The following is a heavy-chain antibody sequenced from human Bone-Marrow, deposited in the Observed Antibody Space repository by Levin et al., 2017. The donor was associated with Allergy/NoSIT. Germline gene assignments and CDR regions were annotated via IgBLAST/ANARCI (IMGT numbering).Heavy chain of an antibody. CDR3: AKEMTPYCSSSSCYMPDY. D-gene: IGHD2-2*02. J-gene: IGHJ4*02. CDR1: GFTYSSYG. V-gene: IGHV3-23*01. Sequence: PGGSLRLSCAASGFTYSSYGMSWVRQAPGMGLEWVSVISGSGGTTKYADSVKGRFTISRDNSKNKLYLQMNSLRAEDTAVYYCAKEMTPYCSSSSCYMPDYWGQGTLVTVSS. CDR2: ISGSGGTT.